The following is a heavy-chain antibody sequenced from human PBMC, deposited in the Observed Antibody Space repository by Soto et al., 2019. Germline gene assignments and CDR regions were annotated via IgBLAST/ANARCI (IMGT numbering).Heavy chain of an antibody. CDR1: GFTFSNAW. D-gene: IGHD4-4*01. V-gene: IGHV3-15*07. J-gene: IGHJ3*02. Sequence: PGGSLRLSCAASGFTFSNAWMNWVRQAPGKGLEWVGRIKSKTDGGTTDYAAPVKGRFTISRDDSKNTLYLQMNSLKTEDTAVYYCTSYSLYSNHLDAFDIWGQGTMVTVSS. CDR2: IKSKTDGGTT. CDR3: TSYSLYSNHLDAFDI.